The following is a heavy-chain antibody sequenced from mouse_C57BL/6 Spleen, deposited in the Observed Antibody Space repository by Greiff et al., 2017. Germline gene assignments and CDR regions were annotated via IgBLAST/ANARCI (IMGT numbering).Heavy chain of an antibody. Sequence: QVQLKQPGAELVRPGASVTLSCKASGYTFTDYEMHWVKQTPVHGLEWIGAIDPETGGPAYNQNCTGKAILTADKSSSTAYMELRSLTSEYSAVYYCTRGGTTVVGYDYWGQGTTLTVSS. CDR1: GYTFTDYE. J-gene: IGHJ2*01. V-gene: IGHV1-15*01. D-gene: IGHD1-1*01. CDR2: IDPETGGP. CDR3: TRGGTTVVGYDY.